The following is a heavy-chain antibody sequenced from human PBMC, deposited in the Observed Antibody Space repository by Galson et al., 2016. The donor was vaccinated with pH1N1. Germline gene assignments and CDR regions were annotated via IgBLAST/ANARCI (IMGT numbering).Heavy chain of an antibody. J-gene: IGHJ4*02. CDR2: ISTTGNMI. Sequence: SLRLSCAASGFTFSYNEMNWVRQAPGKGLEWVSYISTTGNMILYADSVRGRFIISRDYSKNSLYLQMNSLRAEDTAMYYCVRAVGRAEAHWGQGTLVAVSS. V-gene: IGHV3-48*03. CDR3: VRAVGRAEAH. D-gene: IGHD1-26*01. CDR1: GFTFSYNE.